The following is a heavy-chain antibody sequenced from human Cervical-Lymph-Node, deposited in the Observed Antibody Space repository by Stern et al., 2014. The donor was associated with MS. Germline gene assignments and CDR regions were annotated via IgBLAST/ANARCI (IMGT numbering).Heavy chain of an antibody. CDR1: GATFSTNA. D-gene: IGHD4-23*01. CDR2: IGHIFGMT. CDR3: AREHHGGNFAS. Sequence: VPLVESGAKVRKPGASVKVSCKASGATFSTNAISWLRQAPGQGPEWMGAIGHIFGMTNYVQKLRGRLTITADESASTAYMELRSLRSEDTAVYYCAREHHGGNFASWGQGTLVTVSS. V-gene: IGHV1-69*01. J-gene: IGHJ5*02.